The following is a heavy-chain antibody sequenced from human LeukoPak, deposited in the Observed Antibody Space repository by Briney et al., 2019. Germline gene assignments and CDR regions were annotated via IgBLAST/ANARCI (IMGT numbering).Heavy chain of an antibody. CDR1: GYIFISYD. D-gene: IGHD2-15*01. CDR2: MNPNSGNT. Sequence: GSSVKVSCKASGYIFISYDINGVRQATGQGLDWMGWMNPNSGNTGYAQKFQGRVTMTRNTSISSAYMELSSLRSEDTAMNCRARGGRCRGGSCDYYYMDVWGKGTTVTVSS. CDR3: ARGGRCRGGSCDYYYMDV. J-gene: IGHJ6*03. V-gene: IGHV1-8*01.